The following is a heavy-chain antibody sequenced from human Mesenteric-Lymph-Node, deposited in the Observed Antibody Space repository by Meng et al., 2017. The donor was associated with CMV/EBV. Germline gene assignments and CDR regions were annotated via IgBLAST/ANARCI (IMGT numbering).Heavy chain of an antibody. CDR1: GYTFINYG. CDR3: ARGGGDFWSGYYPNYYYGMDV. D-gene: IGHD3-3*01. V-gene: IGHV1-18*01. CDR2: SSAYNGDT. Sequence: ASVKVSCKASGYTFINYGISWVRQAPGQGLEWMGWSSAYNGDTNYPQKLQGRVTMTTDTSTTTAYMGLRSLRSDDTAVYYCARGGGDFWSGYYPNYYYGMDVWGQGTTVTVSS. J-gene: IGHJ6*02.